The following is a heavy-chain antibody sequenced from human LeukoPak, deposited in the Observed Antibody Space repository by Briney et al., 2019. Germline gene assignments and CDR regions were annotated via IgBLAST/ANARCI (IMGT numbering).Heavy chain of an antibody. CDR2: IIPIFGTA. V-gene: IGHV1-69*01. J-gene: IGHJ4*02. D-gene: IGHD6-6*01. CDR1: GGTFSSYA. Sequence: SVKVSCQASGGTFSSYAISWVRQAPGQGLEWMGGIIPIFGTANYAQKFQGGVTITADESTSTAYMELSSLRSEDTAVYYCARDRLGAARPTYFDYWGQGTLVTVSS. CDR3: ARDRLGAARPTYFDY.